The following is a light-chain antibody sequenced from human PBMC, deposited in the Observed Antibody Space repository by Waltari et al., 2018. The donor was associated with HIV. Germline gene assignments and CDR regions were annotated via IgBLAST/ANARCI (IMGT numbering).Light chain of an antibody. V-gene: IGLV3-19*01. CDR3: NSRDSSGKHHWV. J-gene: IGLJ3*02. CDR1: SLRSYY. Sequence: SSELTQDPAVSVALGQTVRITCQGDSLRSYYASWYQQKPGQAPVLVIYNNNNRPSGIPDRFSGSSSGNTASLTITGAQAEDEADYYCNSRDSSGKHHWVFGGGTKLTVL. CDR2: NNN.